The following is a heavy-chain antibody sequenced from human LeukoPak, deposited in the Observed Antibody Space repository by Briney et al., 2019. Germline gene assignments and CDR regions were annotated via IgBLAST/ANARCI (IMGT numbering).Heavy chain of an antibody. V-gene: IGHV1-8*01. J-gene: IGHJ6*02. CDR1: GYTFTSYD. CDR2: MNPNSGNT. D-gene: IGHD3-3*01. Sequence: ASVKVSCKASGYTFTSYDINWVRQATGQGLEWMGWMNPNSGNTGYAQKFQGRVTMTRNTSISTAYMELGSLRSEDTAVYYCARATLPYYDFWSGYYYYYGMDVWGQGTTVTVSS. CDR3: ARATLPYYDFWSGYYYYYGMDV.